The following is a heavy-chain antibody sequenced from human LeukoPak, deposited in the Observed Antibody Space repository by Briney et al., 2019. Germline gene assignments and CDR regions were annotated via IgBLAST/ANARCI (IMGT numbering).Heavy chain of an antibody. CDR3: ARNIVGDTPFDY. D-gene: IGHD1-26*01. CDR1: GFTFSSYA. Sequence: GGSLRLSCAASGFTFSSYAMHWVRQAPGKGLEWVAVISYDGSNKYYADSVKGRFTISRDNSKNTLYLQMNSLRAEDTAVYYCARNIVGDTPFDYWGQGTLVTVSS. J-gene: IGHJ4*02. CDR2: ISYDGSNK. V-gene: IGHV3-30-3*01.